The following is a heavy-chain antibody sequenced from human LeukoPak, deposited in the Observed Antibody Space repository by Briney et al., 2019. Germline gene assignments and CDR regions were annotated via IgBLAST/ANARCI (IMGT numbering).Heavy chain of an antibody. J-gene: IGHJ4*02. CDR1: GGSISSYY. D-gene: IGHD6-19*01. CDR3: AADEEIAVAGSAGY. V-gene: IGHV4-59*01. Sequence: PSETLSLTCTVSGGSISSYYWSWIRQPPGKGLEWIGYIYYSGSTNYNPSLKSRVTISVDTSKNQFSLKLSSVTAADTAVYYCAADEEIAVAGSAGYWGQGTLVTVSS. CDR2: IYYSGST.